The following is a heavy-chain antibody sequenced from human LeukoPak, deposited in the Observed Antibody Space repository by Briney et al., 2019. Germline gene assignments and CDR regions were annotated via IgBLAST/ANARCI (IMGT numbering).Heavy chain of an antibody. CDR1: GYTFTGYY. J-gene: IGHJ6*03. Sequence: GASVKVSCKASGYTFTGYYMHWVRQAPGQGLEWMGWINPNSGGTNYAQKFQGRVTMTRDTSISTAYMELSRLRSDDTAVYYCARGERWRVPQYYYMDVWGKGTTVTVSS. CDR2: INPNSGGT. D-gene: IGHD5-24*01. V-gene: IGHV1-2*02. CDR3: ARGERWRVPQYYYMDV.